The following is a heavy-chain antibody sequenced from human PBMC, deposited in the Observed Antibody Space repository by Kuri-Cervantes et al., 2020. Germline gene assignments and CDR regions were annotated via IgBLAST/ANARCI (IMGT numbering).Heavy chain of an antibody. CDR3: ARGAGMDV. J-gene: IGHJ6*02. V-gene: IGHV3-64*02. CDR2: ISSNGGST. CDR1: GFTFSSYA. Sequence: GGSLRLSCAAPGFTFSSYAMHWVRQAPGKGLEYVSAISSNGGSTYYADSVKGRFTISRDNAKNSLYLQMNSLRAEDTAVYYCARGAGMDVWGQGTTVTVSS.